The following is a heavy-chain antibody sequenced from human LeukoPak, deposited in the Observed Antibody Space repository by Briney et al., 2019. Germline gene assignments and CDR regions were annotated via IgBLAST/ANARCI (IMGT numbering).Heavy chain of an antibody. CDR3: AKSPDGSGSEYYMDV. J-gene: IGHJ6*03. D-gene: IGHD3-10*01. CDR2: ISWDGGST. CDR1: GFTFDDYA. Sequence: PGGSLRLSCAASGFTFDDYAMHWVRQAPGKGLEWVSLISWDGGSTYYADSVKSRFTISRDNSKNSLYLQMNSLRAEDTALYYCAKSPDGSGSEYYMDVWGKGTTVTVSS. V-gene: IGHV3-43D*03.